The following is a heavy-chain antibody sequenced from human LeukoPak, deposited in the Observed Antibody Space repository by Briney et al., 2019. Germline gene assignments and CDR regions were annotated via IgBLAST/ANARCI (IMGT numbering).Heavy chain of an antibody. V-gene: IGHV1-2*02. CDR3: ARSPVTTWWFDP. D-gene: IGHD4-17*01. CDR2: INPNSGDT. CDR1: GYTFTGYY. J-gene: IGHJ5*02. Sequence: ASVKVSCKASGYTFTGYYMHWVRQAPGQGLEWMGWINPNSGDTNYAQKFQGRVTMTRDTSISTAYMELSRLRSDDTAVYFCARSPVTTWWFDPWGQGTLVTVSS.